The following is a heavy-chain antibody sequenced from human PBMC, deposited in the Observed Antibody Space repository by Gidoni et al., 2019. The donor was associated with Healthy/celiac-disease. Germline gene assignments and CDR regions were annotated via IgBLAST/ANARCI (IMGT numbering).Heavy chain of an antibody. J-gene: IGHJ3*02. V-gene: IGHV4-61*01. D-gene: IGHD3-10*01. CDR1: GGSVSSATYY. CDR3: ARRGPGGRSFDI. CDR2: IYYSGST. Sequence: QVQLQESGPGLVKPSETLSLTCTVSGGSVSSATYYWSWIRQPPGKGLEWIGYIYYSGSTNYNPPLKSRVTISVDTSKNQFSLKLSSVTAADTAVYYCARRGPGGRSFDIWGQGTMVTVSS.